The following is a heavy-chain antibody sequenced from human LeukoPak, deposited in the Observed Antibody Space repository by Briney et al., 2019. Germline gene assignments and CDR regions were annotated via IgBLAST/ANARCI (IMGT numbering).Heavy chain of an antibody. V-gene: IGHV3-23*01. J-gene: IGHJ4*02. CDR2: ISASGAST. CDR1: GGSFSGHY. Sequence: TSETLSLTCAVYGGSFSGHYWSWIRQAPGKGLEWVSGISASGASTYYADSVEGRFTISRDNSKNTLYLQMNSLRAEDTAVYYCAKPHPRYSGTYLFDYWGQGTLVTVSS. D-gene: IGHD1-26*01. CDR3: AKPHPRYSGTYLFDY.